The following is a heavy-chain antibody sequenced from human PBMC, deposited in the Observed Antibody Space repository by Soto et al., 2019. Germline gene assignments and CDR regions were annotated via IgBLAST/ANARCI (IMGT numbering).Heavy chain of an antibody. Sequence: XETLSLPGTVACGSISSYYWSWIRQPPGKGLGWIGYIYYSGSTNYNPSPKSRVTISVDTSKNQFSLKLSSVNAAETAVYYCARFSGWYAYHFYYWGQGTLVTV. D-gene: IGHD6-19*01. V-gene: IGHV4-59*01. CDR3: ARFSGWYAYHFYY. CDR1: CGSISSYY. CDR2: IYYSGST. J-gene: IGHJ4*02.